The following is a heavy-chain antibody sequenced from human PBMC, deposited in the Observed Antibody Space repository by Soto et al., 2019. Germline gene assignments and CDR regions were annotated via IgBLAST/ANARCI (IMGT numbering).Heavy chain of an antibody. Sequence: EVQLVESGGGLVQPGGSLRLSCAASGFTFSNAWINWVRQAPGKGLEWVGRIKSKTDGGTTDFAAPVKGRFAIARDDSKNIAYMQMNSLKIEDTAVYYCITDSYSDMTVVRLDNWGHGTLVTVSS. J-gene: IGHJ4*01. V-gene: IGHV3-15*07. CDR2: IKSKTDGGTT. D-gene: IGHD3-22*01. CDR3: ITDSYSDMTVVRLDN. CDR1: GFTFSNAW.